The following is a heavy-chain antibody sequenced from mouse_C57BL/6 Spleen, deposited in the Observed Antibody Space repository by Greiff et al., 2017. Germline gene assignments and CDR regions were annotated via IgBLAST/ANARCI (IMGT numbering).Heavy chain of an antibody. CDR2: IDPSDCYT. CDR1: GYTFTSYW. V-gene: IGHV1-50*01. Sequence: QVHVKQPGAELVKPGASVKLSCKASGYTFTSYWMQWVKQRPGQGLEWIGEIDPSDCYTKYNQKFKGKATLTVDTSSSTAYMQLSSLTSEDSAVYYCARRVNYYGSSYAPYFDYWGQGTTLTVSS. D-gene: IGHD1-1*01. CDR3: ARRVNYYGSSYAPYFDY. J-gene: IGHJ2*01.